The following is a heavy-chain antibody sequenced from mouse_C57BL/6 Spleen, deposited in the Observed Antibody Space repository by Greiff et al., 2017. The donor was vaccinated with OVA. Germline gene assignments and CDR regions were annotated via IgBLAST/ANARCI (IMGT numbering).Heavy chain of an antibody. CDR1: GYTFTSYW. D-gene: IGHD2-1*01. CDR3: ARKGSLYYGNYYAMDY. Sequence: QVQLQQSGTELVKPGASVKLSCKASGYTFTSYWMHWVKQRPGQGLEWIGNINPSNGGTNYNEKFKSKATLTVDKSSSTAYMQLSSLTSEDSAVYYCARKGSLYYGNYYAMDYWGQGTSVTVSS. J-gene: IGHJ4*01. V-gene: IGHV1-53*01. CDR2: INPSNGGT.